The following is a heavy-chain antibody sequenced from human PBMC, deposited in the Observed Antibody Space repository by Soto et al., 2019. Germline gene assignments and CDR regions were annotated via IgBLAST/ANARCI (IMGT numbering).Heavy chain of an antibody. CDR2: ISGSGDST. D-gene: IGHD6-19*01. Sequence: EVQLLESGGGLVQPGGSLRLSCEASGFTFSSYAMNWVRQAPGKGLEWVSVISGSGDSTYYADSVKGRFTISRDNSKNTLYLQMNSQRAEDTAVYYCARRRSGWYFDYWGQGTLVTVSS. V-gene: IGHV3-23*01. CDR3: ARRRSGWYFDY. CDR1: GFTFSSYA. J-gene: IGHJ4*02.